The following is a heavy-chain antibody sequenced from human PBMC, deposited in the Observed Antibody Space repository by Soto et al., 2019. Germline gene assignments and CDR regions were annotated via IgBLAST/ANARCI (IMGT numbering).Heavy chain of an antibody. Sequence: GGSLRLSCAASGFTFSSYAMSWVRQAPGKGLEWVSAISGSGGSTYYADSVKGRFTISRDNSKNTLYLQMNSLRAEDTAVYYCAKAIGTMVRGVIITSYYGMDVWGQGTTVTVSS. CDR3: AKAIGTMVRGVIITSYYGMDV. CDR2: ISGSGGST. D-gene: IGHD3-10*01. V-gene: IGHV3-23*01. CDR1: GFTFSSYA. J-gene: IGHJ6*02.